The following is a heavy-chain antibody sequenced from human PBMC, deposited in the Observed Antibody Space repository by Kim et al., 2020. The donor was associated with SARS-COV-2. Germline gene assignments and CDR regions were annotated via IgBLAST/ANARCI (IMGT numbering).Heavy chain of an antibody. Sequence: GGSLRLSCAASGFTFSAYWMHWVRQAPGKGLVWVSCINSDGSSTNYADSVKGRFTISRDNAKNTLYLQMNSLRAEDTAVYYCARVPCGGECYSLAFDIWG. CDR3: ARVPCGGECYSLAFDI. J-gene: IGHJ3*02. CDR1: GFTFSAYW. CDR2: INSDGSST. V-gene: IGHV3-74*01. D-gene: IGHD2-21*01.